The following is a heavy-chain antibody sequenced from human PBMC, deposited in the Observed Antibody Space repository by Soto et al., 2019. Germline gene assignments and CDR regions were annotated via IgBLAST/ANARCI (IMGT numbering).Heavy chain of an antibody. CDR2: IYPGDSDT. CDR1: GCSFTSYW. Sequence: GDALKISWKVSGCSFTSYWIGCVRQMPGKGLEWMGIIYPGDSDTRYSPSFQGQVTISADKSISTANLQWSSLKASDTAMYYCARESYGGNTGFYYGMDVWGQGTTVTVSS. J-gene: IGHJ6*02. D-gene: IGHD3-16*02. V-gene: IGHV5-51*01. CDR3: ARESYGGNTGFYYGMDV.